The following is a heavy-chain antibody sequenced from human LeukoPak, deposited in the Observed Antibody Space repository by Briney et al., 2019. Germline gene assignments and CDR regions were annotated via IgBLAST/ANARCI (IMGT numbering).Heavy chain of an antibody. D-gene: IGHD4/OR15-4a*01. V-gene: IGHV3-53*01. CDR2: IYTGDNS. Sequence: GGSLRLSCAASGFTVTDNYMGWVRQAPGKGLEWVSSIYTGDNSQYADSVKGRFAISRDRWKNTLYLQMNSLKSDDTAVYYCATLYGGQRADGYWGQGTLVIVSS. J-gene: IGHJ4*02. CDR3: ATLYGGQRADGY. CDR1: GFTVTDNY.